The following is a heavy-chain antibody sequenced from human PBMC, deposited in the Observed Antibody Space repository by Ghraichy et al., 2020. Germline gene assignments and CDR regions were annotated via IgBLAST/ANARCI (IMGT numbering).Heavy chain of an antibody. J-gene: IGHJ3*02. CDR3: ALMGATTGDAFDI. V-gene: IGHV3-21*01. Sequence: GGSLRLSCAASGFTFSSYSMNWVRQAPGKGLEWVSSISSSSSYIYYADSVKGRFTISRDNAKNSLYLQTNSLRAEDTAVYYCALMGATTGDAFDIWGQGTMVTVSS. CDR2: ISSSSSYI. CDR1: GFTFSSYS. D-gene: IGHD1-26*01.